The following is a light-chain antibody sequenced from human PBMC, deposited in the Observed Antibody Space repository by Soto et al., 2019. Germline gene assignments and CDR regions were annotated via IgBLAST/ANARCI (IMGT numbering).Light chain of an antibody. Sequence: QSVLTQPPSVSGTPGQRVSISCSGSRSNIGLNAVDWYHQLPGTAPKVLIYANNQRPSGVPDRFSGSKSGTSASLAINGLQSDDEAHYYCAAWDDSLNGLVFGGGTKLTVL. CDR2: ANN. CDR3: AAWDDSLNGLV. CDR1: RSNIGLNA. V-gene: IGLV1-44*01. J-gene: IGLJ2*01.